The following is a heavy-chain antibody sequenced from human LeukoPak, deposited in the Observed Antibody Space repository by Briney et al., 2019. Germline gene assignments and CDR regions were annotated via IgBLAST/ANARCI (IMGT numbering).Heavy chain of an antibody. D-gene: IGHD6-13*01. Sequence: PSGNLSLTCTVSAGSISISNWWSWVRQPPGKGLEWIGEIYHSGSTNYNPSLKSRVTISVDKSKNQFSLKLSSVTAADTAVYYCARDHDIAAAGTGSYGMDVWGQGTTVTVSS. CDR1: AGSISISNW. V-gene: IGHV4-4*02. CDR2: IYHSGST. J-gene: IGHJ6*02. CDR3: ARDHDIAAAGTGSYGMDV.